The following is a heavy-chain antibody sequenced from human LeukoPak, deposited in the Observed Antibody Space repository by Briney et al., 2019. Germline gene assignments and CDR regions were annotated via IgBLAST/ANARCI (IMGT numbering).Heavy chain of an antibody. Sequence: SETLSLTCTVSRGSISSNSYYWGWIRQPPGKGLEWTGSIYHSGSTYYNPSLKSRVTISVDTSKNQFSLKLSSVTAADTAVYYCARGATVIVEWGQGTLVTVSS. CDR1: RGSISSNSYY. D-gene: IGHD3-22*01. J-gene: IGHJ4*02. CDR2: IYHSGST. V-gene: IGHV4-39*07. CDR3: ARGATVIVE.